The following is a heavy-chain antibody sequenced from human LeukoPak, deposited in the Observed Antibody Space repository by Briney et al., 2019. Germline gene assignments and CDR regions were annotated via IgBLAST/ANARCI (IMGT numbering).Heavy chain of an antibody. CDR3: ARDRGQWLLNWFDP. J-gene: IGHJ5*02. V-gene: IGHV4-59*01. Sequence: PSETLSLTCTVPGGSLSSYYWSWIRQPPAKGLEWIGYIYYSGSTNYNPSLKSRVTISVDTSKNQFSLKLSSVTAADTAVYYCARDRGQWLLNWFDPWGQGTLVTVSS. CDR1: GGSLSSYY. CDR2: IYYSGST. D-gene: IGHD6-19*01.